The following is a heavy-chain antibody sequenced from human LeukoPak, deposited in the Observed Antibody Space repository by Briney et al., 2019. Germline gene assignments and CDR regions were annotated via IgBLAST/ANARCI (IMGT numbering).Heavy chain of an antibody. CDR2: IYYSGST. D-gene: IGHD1-26*01. V-gene: IGHV4-59*01. CDR3: ARRQSGASFDI. J-gene: IGHJ3*02. Sequence: SETLSLTCTVSGGSISSYYWSWIRQPPGKGLEWIGYIYYSGSTNYNPSLKSRVTISVDTSKNQFSLKLSSVTAAGTAVYYCARRQSGASFDIWGQGTMVTVSS. CDR1: GGSISSYY.